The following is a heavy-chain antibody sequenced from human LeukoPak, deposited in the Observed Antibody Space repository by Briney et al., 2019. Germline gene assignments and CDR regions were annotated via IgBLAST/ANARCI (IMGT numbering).Heavy chain of an antibody. V-gene: IGHV1-2*02. D-gene: IGHD4-11*01. CDR2: IKPNSAGT. CDR3: ARDATARDYSNSDY. J-gene: IGHJ4*02. CDR1: GYTFTIYY. Sequence: ASVTVSCKSSGYTFTIYYIHWVRQAPGQGLEWMGWIKPNSAGTNYAQKFQGRVTMTRDTSISTAYMELSSLRSDDTAVYYCARDATARDYSNSDYWGQGTLVTVSS.